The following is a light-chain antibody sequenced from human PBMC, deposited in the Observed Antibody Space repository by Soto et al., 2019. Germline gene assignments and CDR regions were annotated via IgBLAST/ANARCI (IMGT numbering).Light chain of an antibody. J-gene: IGKJ2*01. CDR2: GAS. CDR1: QSVSNN. CDR3: QQYNNWPPYT. Sequence: EIVMTQSPATLSVSPGERATLSCRASQSVSNNLAWYQQKPGQAPRLLIYGASTRATGIPARFSGSGSGTEVTLTISSMQSEDFAVYYCQQYNNWPPYTFGQGTKLEIK. V-gene: IGKV3-15*01.